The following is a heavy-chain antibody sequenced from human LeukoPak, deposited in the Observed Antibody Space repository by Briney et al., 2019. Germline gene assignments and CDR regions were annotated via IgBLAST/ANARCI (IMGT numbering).Heavy chain of an antibody. Sequence: GGSLRLSCAASGFTFSSYAMSWVRQAPGKGLEWVSAVSGSGGSTYYADSVKGRFTISRDNSKNTLYLQMNSLRAEDTAVYYCARVLGFGEPSYYLDYWGQGTLVTVSS. J-gene: IGHJ4*02. V-gene: IGHV3-23*01. CDR3: ARVLGFGEPSYYLDY. D-gene: IGHD3-10*01. CDR1: GFTFSSYA. CDR2: VSGSGGST.